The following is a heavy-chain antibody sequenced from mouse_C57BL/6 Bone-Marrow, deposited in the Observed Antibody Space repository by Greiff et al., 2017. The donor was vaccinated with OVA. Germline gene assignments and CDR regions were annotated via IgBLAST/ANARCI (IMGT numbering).Heavy chain of an antibody. CDR1: GFTFSDYY. CDR2: ISNGGGST. V-gene: IGHV5-12*01. J-gene: IGHJ4*01. D-gene: IGHD1-1*01. Sequence: EVQLVESGGGLVQPGGSLKLSCAASGFTFSDYYMYWVRQTPEKRLEWVAYISNGGGSTYYPDTVKGRFTLSRDNAKHTLYLQMSRLKSEDTAMYYCARRGDYYGSSGDYYAMDYWGQGTSVTVSS. CDR3: ARRGDYYGSSGDYYAMDY.